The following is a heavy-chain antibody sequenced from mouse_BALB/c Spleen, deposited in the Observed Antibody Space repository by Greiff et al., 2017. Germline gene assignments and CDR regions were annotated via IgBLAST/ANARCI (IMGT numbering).Heavy chain of an antibody. CDR3: ARRRRDYAMDY. J-gene: IGHJ4*01. Sequence: EVKVEESVGGLVQPGGSLNLSCAASGFDFSRYWMSWARQAPGKGQEWIGEINPGSSTINYTPSLKDKFIISRDNAKNTLYLQMSKVRSEDTALYYCARRRRDYAMDYWGQGTSVTVSS. CDR2: INPGSSTI. V-gene: IGHV4-2*02. CDR1: GFDFSRYW.